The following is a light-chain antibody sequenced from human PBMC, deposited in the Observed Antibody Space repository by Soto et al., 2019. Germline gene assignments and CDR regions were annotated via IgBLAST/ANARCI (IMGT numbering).Light chain of an antibody. CDR3: QQRTDRPPWT. CDR1: QIIVLA. CDR2: DAS. J-gene: IGKJ1*01. V-gene: IGKV3-11*01. Sequence: IVLTQAPSTLSLSPWERATLSFRSVQIIVLAIACYQHQPGQAPRLLIFDASQRATGIPARFRGSGSGTDFTLSISSLEPEDFAVYYCQQRTDRPPWTFGQGTKVDIK.